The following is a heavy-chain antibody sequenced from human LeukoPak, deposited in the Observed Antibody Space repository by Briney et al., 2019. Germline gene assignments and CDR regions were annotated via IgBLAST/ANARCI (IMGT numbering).Heavy chain of an antibody. D-gene: IGHD3-10*01. J-gene: IGHJ5*02. V-gene: IGHV4-59*12. CDR2: IYHSGST. CDR3: ARAGITMVRGVTHNWFDP. CDR1: GGSISSYY. Sequence: SETLSLTCTVSGGSISSYYWSWIRQPPGKGLEWIGYIYHSGSTYYNPSLKSRVTISVDRSKNQFSLKLSSVTAADAAVYYCARAGITMVRGVTHNWFDPWGQGTLVTVSS.